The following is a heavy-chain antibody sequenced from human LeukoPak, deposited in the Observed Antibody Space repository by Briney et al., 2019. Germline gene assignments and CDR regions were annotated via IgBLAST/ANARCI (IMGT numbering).Heavy chain of an antibody. CDR2: ISSSSSYI. Sequence: GGSLRLSCAASGFTFSSYSMNWVRQAPGKGLEWVSSISSSSSYIYYADSVKGRFTISRDNAKNSLYLQMNSLRAEDTAEYYCAGGDPKLDAFDIWGQGTMVTVSS. CDR1: GFTFSSYS. CDR3: AGGDPKLDAFDI. D-gene: IGHD2-21*01. J-gene: IGHJ3*02. V-gene: IGHV3-21*01.